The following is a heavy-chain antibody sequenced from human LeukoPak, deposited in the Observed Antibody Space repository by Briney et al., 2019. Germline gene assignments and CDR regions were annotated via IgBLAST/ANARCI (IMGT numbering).Heavy chain of an antibody. V-gene: IGHV3-21*01. Sequence: GGSLRLSCAATRFAFSSYIMNWVRQAPGKGLEWVSSISSSSRYIYYADSVKGPFTISRDNAKNSLYLQMNSLRAEDTAVYYCATISSGWLFDYWGQGTLVTVSS. J-gene: IGHJ4*02. CDR2: ISSSSRYI. D-gene: IGHD6-19*01. CDR1: RFAFSSYI. CDR3: ATISSGWLFDY.